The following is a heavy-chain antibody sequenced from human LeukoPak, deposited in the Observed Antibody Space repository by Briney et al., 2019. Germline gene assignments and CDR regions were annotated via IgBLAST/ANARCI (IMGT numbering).Heavy chain of an antibody. CDR3: AKNGQSGFSFDP. J-gene: IGHJ5*02. V-gene: IGHV4-34*01. D-gene: IGHD2-8*01. Sequence: SETLSLTCAVYGGSLNRHYWSWIRQPPGKGLEWIGEGSDNGGTKYNPSLKSRVTISADTSKNQFSLKLSSVTAADTAVYYCAKNGQSGFSFDPWGQGTLVTVSS. CDR1: GGSLNRHY. CDR2: GSDNGGT.